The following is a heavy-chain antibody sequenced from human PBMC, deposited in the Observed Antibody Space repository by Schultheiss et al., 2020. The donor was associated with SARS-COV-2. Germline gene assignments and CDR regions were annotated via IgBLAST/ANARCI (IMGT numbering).Heavy chain of an antibody. Sequence: SETLSLTCTVSGGSISSYYWSWIRQPPGKGLEWIGYIYYSGSTNYNPSLKSRVTISVDTSKNQFSLKLSSVTAADTAVYYCARRAGTTFSYYYGMDVWGQGTTVTVSS. V-gene: IGHV4-59*08. D-gene: IGHD1-7*01. CDR2: IYYSGST. J-gene: IGHJ6*02. CDR3: ARRAGTTFSYYYGMDV. CDR1: GGSISSYY.